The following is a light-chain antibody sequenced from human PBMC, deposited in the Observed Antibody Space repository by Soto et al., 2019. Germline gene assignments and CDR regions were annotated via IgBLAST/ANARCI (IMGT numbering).Light chain of an antibody. CDR3: SSYTSSSTVV. CDR2: DDR. CDR1: SSNVGGYNY. J-gene: IGLJ2*01. V-gene: IGLV2-14*01. Sequence: QSALTQPASVSGSPGQSITISCTGTSSNVGGYNYVSWYQQHPGRAPQLMIYDDRNRPSGVSNRFSGSRSGNTASLTISGLQAEDEADYYCSSYTSSSTVVFGGGTKLTVL.